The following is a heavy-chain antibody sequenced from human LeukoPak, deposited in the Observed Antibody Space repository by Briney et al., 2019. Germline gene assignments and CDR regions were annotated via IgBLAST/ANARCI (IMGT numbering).Heavy chain of an antibody. CDR1: GFTFRNYW. Sequence: GGSLRLSCEASGFTFRNYWMNWVRQAPGKGLEWVANINQDGSKKHFVGSVEGRFTISRDNAKNSLYLQMNSLRAEDTAAYYCARDGQYTSSWYDFDFWGQGTLVTVSS. V-gene: IGHV3-7*04. CDR3: ARDGQYTSSWYDFDF. CDR2: INQDGSKK. D-gene: IGHD6-13*01. J-gene: IGHJ4*02.